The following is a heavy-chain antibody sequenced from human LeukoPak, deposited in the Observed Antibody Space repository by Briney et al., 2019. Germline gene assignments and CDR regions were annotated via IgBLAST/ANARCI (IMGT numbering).Heavy chain of an antibody. D-gene: IGHD5-18*01. V-gene: IGHV4-59*01. J-gene: IGHJ6*02. Sequence: SETLSLTCTVSGGSISSYYWSWIRQPPGKGLEWIGYIYYSGSTNYNPSLKSRVTISVDTSKNQFSLKLSSVTAADTAVYYCARGYTAMVFDGMDVWGQRTTVTVSS. CDR3: ARGYTAMVFDGMDV. CDR1: GGSISSYY. CDR2: IYYSGST.